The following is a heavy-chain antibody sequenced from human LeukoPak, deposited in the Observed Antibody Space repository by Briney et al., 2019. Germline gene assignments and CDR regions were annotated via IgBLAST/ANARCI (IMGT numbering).Heavy chain of an antibody. CDR1: GDSMSGYS. CDR3: ARVHIVTGTYFDS. Sequence: SETLSLTCAVSGDSMSGYSWSWLRQPAGKELEWIGRIYSSYFTEYNLSLDGRVTMSIDTSKNQFSLMLDSVTAADTAVYYCARVHIVTGTYFDSWGQGALVTVSS. D-gene: IGHD3-10*01. CDR2: IYSSYFT. J-gene: IGHJ4*02. V-gene: IGHV4-59*10.